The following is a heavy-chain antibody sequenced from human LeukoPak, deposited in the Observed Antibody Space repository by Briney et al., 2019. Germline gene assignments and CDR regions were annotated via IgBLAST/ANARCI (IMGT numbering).Heavy chain of an antibody. D-gene: IGHD3-9*01. CDR3: ARDRTGGDILTGYYPYYFDY. V-gene: IGHV4-59*01. CDR1: GGSISSYY. Sequence: PSETLSLTCTVSGGSISSYYWSWIRQPPGKGLEWIGYIYYSGGTNYNPSLKSRVTISVDTSKNQFSLKLSSVTAADTAVYYCARDRTGGDILTGYYPYYFDYWGQGTLVTVSS. J-gene: IGHJ4*02. CDR2: IYYSGGT.